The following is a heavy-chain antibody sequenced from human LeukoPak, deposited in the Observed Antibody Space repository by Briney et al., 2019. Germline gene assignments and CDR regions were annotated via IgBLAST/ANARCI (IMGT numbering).Heavy chain of an antibody. V-gene: IGHV4-59*01. Sequence: SETLSLTCTVSGGSIADYYWGWIRQPPGKGLEWMGYIYCTGSTSDNPSLKSRVTISVDTSKNQFSLKLSSVTAADTAVYYCARGHRGGGSYSYYYYYMDVWGKGTTVTVSS. D-gene: IGHD1-26*01. CDR1: GGSIADYY. J-gene: IGHJ6*03. CDR3: ARGHRGGGSYSYYYYYMDV. CDR2: IYCTGST.